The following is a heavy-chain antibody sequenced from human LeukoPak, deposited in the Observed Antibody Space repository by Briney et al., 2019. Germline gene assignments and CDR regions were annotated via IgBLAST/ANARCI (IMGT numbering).Heavy chain of an antibody. V-gene: IGHV4-34*01. J-gene: IGHJ4*02. Sequence: SETLSLTCAVYGGSFSGYYWGWIRQPPGKGLEWIGEINHSGSTNYNPSLKSRVTISVDTSKNQFSLKLSSVTAADTAVYYCARRRTIFGVVPFDYWGQGTLVTVSS. CDR2: INHSGST. CDR3: ARRRTIFGVVPFDY. D-gene: IGHD3-3*01. CDR1: GGSFSGYY.